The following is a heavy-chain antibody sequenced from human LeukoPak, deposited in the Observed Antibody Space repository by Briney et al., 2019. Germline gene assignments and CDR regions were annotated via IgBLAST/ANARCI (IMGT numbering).Heavy chain of an antibody. Sequence: TSETLSLTCTVSGDSISSGDYYWSWIRQPAGKGLEWIGRISSSGSTNYNPSLKSRVTISVDTSKNQFSLRLSSVTAADTAVYFCARGPYSYDSSGAFDIWGQGTMVTVSS. D-gene: IGHD3-22*01. J-gene: IGHJ3*02. CDR3: ARGPYSYDSSGAFDI. V-gene: IGHV4-61*02. CDR1: GDSISSGDYY. CDR2: ISSSGST.